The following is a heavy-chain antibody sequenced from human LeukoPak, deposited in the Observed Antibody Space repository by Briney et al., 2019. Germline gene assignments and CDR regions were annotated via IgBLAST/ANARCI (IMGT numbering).Heavy chain of an antibody. CDR2: IGAYNGNT. V-gene: IGHV1-18*01. D-gene: IGHD6-19*01. J-gene: IGHJ4*02. CDR1: VYTFTSYG. Sequence: ASVKVSCKASVYTFTSYGISWVRQPPGQGVEGVGCIGAYNGNTNYAQKLQGRVTMTTDTSTRTAYMELRSLRSDDTAVYYCARDRRRYSSGRYEGYWGQGTLVTVSS. CDR3: ARDRRRYSSGRYEGY.